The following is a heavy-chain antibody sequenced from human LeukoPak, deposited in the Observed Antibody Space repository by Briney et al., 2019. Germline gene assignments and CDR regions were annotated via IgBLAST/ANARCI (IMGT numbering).Heavy chain of an antibody. J-gene: IGHJ3*02. CDR2: ISGSGGST. Sequence: PGGSLRLSCAASGFTFSSYAMSWVRQAPGKGLEWVSAISGSGGSTNYADSVKGRFTISRDNSKNTLYLQMNSLRAEDTAVYYCAKVRRSSGWYRGAFDIWGQGTMVTVSS. V-gene: IGHV3-23*01. CDR3: AKVRRSSGWYRGAFDI. D-gene: IGHD6-19*01. CDR1: GFTFSSYA.